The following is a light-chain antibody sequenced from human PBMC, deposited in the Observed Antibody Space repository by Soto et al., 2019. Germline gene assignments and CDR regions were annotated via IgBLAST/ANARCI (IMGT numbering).Light chain of an antibody. J-gene: IGLJ1*01. Sequence: QSALTQPPSASGSPGQSVTISCTGTSSDVGGYNYVSWYQQHPGKVPKLMVYEVNKRPSGVPDRFSGSKAGNTVSLTVAGLQAEDEAGYYCTTYAGGNKVFGTGTKLTVL. CDR1: SSDVGGYNY. V-gene: IGLV2-8*01. CDR2: EVN. CDR3: TTYAGGNKV.